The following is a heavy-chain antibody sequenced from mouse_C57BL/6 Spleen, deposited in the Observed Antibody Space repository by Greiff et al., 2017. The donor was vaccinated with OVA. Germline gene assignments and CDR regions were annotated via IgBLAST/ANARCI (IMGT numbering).Heavy chain of an antibody. Sequence: QLQESGPELVKPGASVKISCKASGYSFTDYNMNWVKQSNGKSLEWIGVINPNYGTTSYNQKFKGKATLTVDQSSSTAYMQLNSLTSEDSAVYYCARGGRYGNTAWFAYWGQGTLVTVSA. CDR3: ARGGRYGNTAWFAY. D-gene: IGHD2-10*02. J-gene: IGHJ3*01. CDR1: GYSFTDYN. V-gene: IGHV1-39*01. CDR2: INPNYGTT.